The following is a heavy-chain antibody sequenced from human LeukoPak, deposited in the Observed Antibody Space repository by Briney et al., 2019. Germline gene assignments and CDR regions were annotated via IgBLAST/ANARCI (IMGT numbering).Heavy chain of an antibody. J-gene: IGHJ4*02. CDR1: GFTFSSYW. D-gene: IGHD3-10*01. V-gene: IGHV3-7*01. CDR3: AKGSEWFALDY. Sequence: PGGSLRLSCAASGFTFSSYWMSWVRQAPGKGLEWVANIKQDGSEKYYVDSVKGRFTISRDNSKNTLYLQMNSLRAEDTAVYYCAKGSEWFALDYWGQGTLVTVSS. CDR2: IKQDGSEK.